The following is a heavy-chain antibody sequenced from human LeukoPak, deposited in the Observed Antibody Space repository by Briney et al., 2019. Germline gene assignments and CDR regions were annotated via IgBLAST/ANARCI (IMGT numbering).Heavy chain of an antibody. CDR2: ISGDGGST. Sequence: GGSLRLSCAASGFTFDDYAMHWVRQAPGKGLEWVSFISGDGGSTYYADSVKGRFTISRDNSKNSLYLQMNSLRTEDTALYYCARSYYYDSRQFCDYWGRGTLVTVSS. D-gene: IGHD3-22*01. CDR1: GFTFDDYA. CDR3: ARSYYYDSRQFCDY. V-gene: IGHV3-43*02. J-gene: IGHJ4*02.